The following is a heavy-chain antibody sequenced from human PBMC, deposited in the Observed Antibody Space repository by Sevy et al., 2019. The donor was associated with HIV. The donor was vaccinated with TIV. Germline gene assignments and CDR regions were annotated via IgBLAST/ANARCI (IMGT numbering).Heavy chain of an antibody. CDR2: IKQDGSEK. V-gene: IGHV3-7*01. Sequence: GGSLRLSCAASGFIFSSYWMSWVRQAPGKGLEWVANIKQDGSEKYYVHSVKGRFTISRDNAKNSLYLQMNSLRAEDTAVYYCARDLLLGYCSGGSCHAKGYWGQGTLVTVSS. D-gene: IGHD2-15*01. J-gene: IGHJ4*02. CDR3: ARDLLLGYCSGGSCHAKGY. CDR1: GFIFSSYW.